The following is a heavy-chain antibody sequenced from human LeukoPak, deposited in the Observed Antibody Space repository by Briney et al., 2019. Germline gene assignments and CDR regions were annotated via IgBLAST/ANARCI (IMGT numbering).Heavy chain of an antibody. CDR3: AKEYYGGNSDAFDI. V-gene: IGHV3-21*04. CDR1: GFTFSSYS. J-gene: IGHJ3*02. Sequence: PGGSLRLSCAASGFTFSSYSMNWVRQAPGKGLEWVSSISSSSSYIYYADSVKGRFTISRDNSKNTLYLQMNSLRAEDTALYYCAKEYYGGNSDAFDIWGQGTMVTVSS. D-gene: IGHD4-23*01. CDR2: ISSSSSYI.